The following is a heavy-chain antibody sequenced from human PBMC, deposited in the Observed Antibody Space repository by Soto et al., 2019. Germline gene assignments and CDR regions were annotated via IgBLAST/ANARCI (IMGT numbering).Heavy chain of an antibody. CDR2: IYYSGST. CDR1: GGSVSSGSYY. V-gene: IGHV4-61*01. CDR3: ARDRKIAARPNYYYYGMDV. J-gene: IGHJ6*02. D-gene: IGHD6-6*01. Sequence: SETLSLTCTVSGGSVSSGSYYWSWIRQPPGKGLEWIGYIYYSGSTNYNPSLKSRVTISVDTSKNQFSPKLSSVTAADTAVYYCARDRKIAARPNYYYYGMDVWGQGTTVTVSS.